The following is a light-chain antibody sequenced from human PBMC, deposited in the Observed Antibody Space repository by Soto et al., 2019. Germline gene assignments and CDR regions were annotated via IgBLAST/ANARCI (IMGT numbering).Light chain of an antibody. CDR1: QTVSTSH. J-gene: IGKJ1*01. Sequence: EVVLTQSPGTLSLSPGQRATLSCRASQTVSTSHLSCYQQKPSQAPRLLNHGASSRGTGIPDRFSGSASGTDFTLTISRLEPEDFTVYYCQQYGSSPWTFGQGTKVDI. CDR3: QQYGSSPWT. CDR2: GAS. V-gene: IGKV3-20*01.